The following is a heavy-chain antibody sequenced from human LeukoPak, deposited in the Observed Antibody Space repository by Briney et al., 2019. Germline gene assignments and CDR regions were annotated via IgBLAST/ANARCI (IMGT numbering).Heavy chain of an antibody. J-gene: IGHJ4*02. CDR1: GGSISSYY. CDR2: IYYSGST. Sequence: SETLSLTCTVSGGSISSYYWSWIRQPPGKGLEWIGYIYYSGSTNYNPSLKSRVTISVDTSKNQFSLKLSSVTAADTAVYYCARHYQRITKVRGVIAFDYWGQGTLVTVSS. CDR3: ARHYQRITKVRGVIAFDY. D-gene: IGHD3-10*01. V-gene: IGHV4-59*08.